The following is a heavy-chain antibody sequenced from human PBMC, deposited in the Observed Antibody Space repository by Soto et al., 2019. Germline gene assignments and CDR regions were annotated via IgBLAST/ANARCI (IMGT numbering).Heavy chain of an antibody. D-gene: IGHD3-10*01. V-gene: IGHV1-46*01. J-gene: IGHJ6*02. CDR1: GYTFTSYY. Sequence: ASVKVSCKASGYTFTSYYMHWVRQAPGQGLEWMGIINPSGGSTSYAQKFQGRVTMTRDTSTSTVYMELSSLRSEDTAVYYCARGRRLLWFGEPHYYYYGMDVWGQGTTVTVSS. CDR3: ARGRRLLWFGEPHYYYYGMDV. CDR2: INPSGGST.